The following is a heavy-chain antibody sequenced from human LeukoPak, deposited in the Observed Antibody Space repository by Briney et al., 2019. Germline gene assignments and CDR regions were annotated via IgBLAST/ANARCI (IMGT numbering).Heavy chain of an antibody. CDR1: GFTFDDHG. V-gene: IGHV3-20*04. D-gene: IGHD1-26*01. CDR2: INWNGGST. Sequence: PGGSLRLPCAASGFTFDDHGMSWVRQAPGKGLEWVSGINWNGGSTGYADSVKGRFTISRDNAKNSLYLQMNSLRAEDTAVYYCARSYSGSPRNWFDPWGQGTLVTVSS. J-gene: IGHJ5*02. CDR3: ARSYSGSPRNWFDP.